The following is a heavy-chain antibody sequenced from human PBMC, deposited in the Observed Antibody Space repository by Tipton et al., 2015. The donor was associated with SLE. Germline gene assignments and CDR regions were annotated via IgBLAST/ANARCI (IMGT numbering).Heavy chain of an antibody. J-gene: IGHJ3*02. CDR1: GFTFSSYN. D-gene: IGHD3-3*01. Sequence: SLRLSCAASGFTFSSYNMNWVRQAPGKGLEWVSSISTTSSYIYYADSVKGRFTISRDNAKNSLYLQMNSLRAEDTAVYYCARDSYKTYDFWSGYQGGDGAFDIWGQGTMVTVSS. V-gene: IGHV3-21*01. CDR2: ISTTSSYI. CDR3: ARDSYKTYDFWSGYQGGDGAFDI.